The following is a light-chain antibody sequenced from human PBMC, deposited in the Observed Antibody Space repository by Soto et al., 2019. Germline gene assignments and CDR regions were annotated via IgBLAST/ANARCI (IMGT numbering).Light chain of an antibody. J-gene: IGKJ2*01. CDR3: QQGHSTPYT. CDR1: QNIRTY. CDR2: SAS. V-gene: IGKV1-39*01. Sequence: DIQMTQSPYSLSASVGDSVTITCRASQNIRTYLNWYQQKPGRAPKLLIHSASALPSGVPSRFSGSGSGTEFTLTMSGLQPEAFATYYCQQGHSTPYTFGQGTKVDIK.